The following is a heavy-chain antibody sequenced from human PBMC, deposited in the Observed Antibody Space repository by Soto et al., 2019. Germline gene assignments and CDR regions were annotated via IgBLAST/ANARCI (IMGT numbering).Heavy chain of an antibody. CDR1: GDSLSSGGHY. J-gene: IGHJ4*02. V-gene: IGHV4-31*03. CDR3: ARVDHRGYFAILTDY. CDR2: IYDSVNT. Sequence: SETLSLTCTVSGDSLSSGGHYWSWIRQHPGKGLEWIGHIYDSVNTYYSPSLRSRVTISADVSKNQFSLNLRSVTAADTAVYYCARVDHRGYFAILTDYWGQGTPVTVSS. D-gene: IGHD3-9*01.